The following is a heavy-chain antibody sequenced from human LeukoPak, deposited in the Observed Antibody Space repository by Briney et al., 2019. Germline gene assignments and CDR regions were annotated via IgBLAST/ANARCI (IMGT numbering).Heavy chain of an antibody. CDR3: ARVESLRKDSSSWYWEFDY. V-gene: IGHV1-69*13. D-gene: IGHD6-13*01. J-gene: IGHJ4*02. CDR2: MIPIFGTA. CDR1: GGTFSSYA. Sequence: SVKVSCKASGGTFSSYAISWVRQAPGQGLEWMGGMIPIFGTANYEQKFQGRVTITADESTSTAYMELSSLRSEDTAVYYCARVESLRKDSSSWYWEFDYWGQGTLVTVSS.